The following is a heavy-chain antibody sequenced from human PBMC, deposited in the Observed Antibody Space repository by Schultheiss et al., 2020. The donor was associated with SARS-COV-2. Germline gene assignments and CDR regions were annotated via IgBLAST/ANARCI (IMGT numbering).Heavy chain of an antibody. CDR3: ARAGYCSSTSCYTEY. D-gene: IGHD2-2*02. CDR1: GGSISSGGYY. J-gene: IGHJ4*02. CDR2: IYYSGST. V-gene: IGHV4-31*01. Sequence: TLSLTCTVSGGSISSGGYYWSWIRQHPGKGLEWIGYIYYSGSTYYNPSLKSLVTISVDTSKNQFSLKLSSVTAADTAVYYCARAGYCSSTSCYTEYWGQGTLVTVSS.